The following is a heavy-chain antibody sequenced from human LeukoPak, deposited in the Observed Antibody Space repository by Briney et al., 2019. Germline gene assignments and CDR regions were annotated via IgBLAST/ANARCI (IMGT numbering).Heavy chain of an antibody. V-gene: IGHV4-61*02. CDR1: SGSISSSSYY. D-gene: IGHD3-22*01. CDR3: ARDGLHYYDSSGPFDY. J-gene: IGHJ4*02. CDR2: IYTSGST. Sequence: SETLSLTCTVSSGSISSSSYYWSWIRQPAGKGLEWIGRIYTSGSTNYNPSLKSRVTMSVDTSKNQFSLKLSSVTAADTAVYYCARDGLHYYDSSGPFDYWGQGTLVTVSS.